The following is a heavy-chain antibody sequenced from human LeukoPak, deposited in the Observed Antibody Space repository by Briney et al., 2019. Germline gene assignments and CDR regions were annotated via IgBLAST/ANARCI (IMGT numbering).Heavy chain of an antibody. D-gene: IGHD3-22*01. J-gene: IGHJ4*02. V-gene: IGHV3-21*01. Sequence: PGGSLRLSCAASGFNLSSHSMNWVRQAPGKGLEWVSSISSSRSYIHSADSVRGRFTISRDNAKNSLYLQMNSLRAEDTAVYYCARDLYDSGAYSSPIDYWGQGTLVTVSS. CDR2: ISSSRSYI. CDR1: GFNLSSHS. CDR3: ARDLYDSGAYSSPIDY.